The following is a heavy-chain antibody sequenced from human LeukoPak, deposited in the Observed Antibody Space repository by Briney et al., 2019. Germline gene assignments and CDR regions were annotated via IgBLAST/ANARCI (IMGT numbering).Heavy chain of an antibody. J-gene: IGHJ6*02. CDR2: ISAYNGNT. CDR3: AKFAWLRFYYYGMDV. D-gene: IGHD5-12*01. V-gene: IGHV1-18*01. Sequence: SVKVSCKASGYTFTSYGISWVRQAPGQGLEWMGWISAYNGNTNYAQKPQGRVTMTTDTSTSTAYMELRSLRSDDTAVYYCAKFAWLRFYYYGMDVWGQGTTVTVSS. CDR1: GYTFTSYG.